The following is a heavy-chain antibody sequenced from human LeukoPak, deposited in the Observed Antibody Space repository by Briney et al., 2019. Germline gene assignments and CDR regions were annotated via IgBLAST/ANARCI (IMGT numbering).Heavy chain of an antibody. Sequence: GAPVKFSCKASGYTFTGYYMHWVRQAPGQGLEWMGWINPNGGGRNYAQKFQGRVTMTTDTSISTAYMELGGLRYDDTAVYYCARVSSSGDYYDNWGQGTLVTVSS. CDR3: ARVSSSGDYYDN. J-gene: IGHJ4*02. V-gene: IGHV1-2*02. D-gene: IGHD3-10*01. CDR1: GYTFTGYY. CDR2: INPNGGGR.